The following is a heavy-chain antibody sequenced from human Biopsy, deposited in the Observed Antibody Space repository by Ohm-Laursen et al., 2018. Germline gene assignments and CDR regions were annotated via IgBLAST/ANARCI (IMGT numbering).Heavy chain of an antibody. CDR3: ARLSTLFGVADFTDD. V-gene: IGHV4-59*08. J-gene: IGHJ4*02. D-gene: IGHD3-3*01. CDR2: ISNSGTT. Sequence: TLSLTCTLSGASVRSHFLTWIRQPPGKGLQWIGSISNSGTTKSNPSLKSRFNISLHTSKNKLSLKLTSVTAADTAVYYCARLSTLFGVADFTDDWGQGTLVTVSS. CDR1: GASVRSHF.